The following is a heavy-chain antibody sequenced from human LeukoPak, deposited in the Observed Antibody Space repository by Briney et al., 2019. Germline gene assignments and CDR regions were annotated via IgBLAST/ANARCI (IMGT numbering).Heavy chain of an antibody. CDR2: IYYSGST. D-gene: IGHD4-17*01. CDR3: AREARGDYVPYYYYYYMDV. CDR1: GGSISSSSYY. V-gene: IGHV4-39*02. J-gene: IGHJ6*03. Sequence: PSETLSLTCTVSGGSISSSSYYWGWIRQPPGKGLEWIGSIYYSGSTYYNPSLKSRVTISVDTSKNQFSLKLSSVTAADTAVYYCAREARGDYVPYYYYYYMDVWGKGTTVTVSS.